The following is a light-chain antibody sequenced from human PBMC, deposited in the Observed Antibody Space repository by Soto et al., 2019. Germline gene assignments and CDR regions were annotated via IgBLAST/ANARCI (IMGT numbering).Light chain of an antibody. CDR3: SAYSDTYTYV. CDR1: SSDVGGYDY. V-gene: IGLV2-11*01. CDR2: GVS. J-gene: IGLJ1*01. Sequence: QSVLTQPRSVSESPGQSVTIPCTGTSSDVGGYDYLSWYQQHPGKAPKLLIYGVSERPSGVPDRFSGSKSGSTASLTISGLQAEDETDYSCSAYSDTYTYVFGTVTKVP.